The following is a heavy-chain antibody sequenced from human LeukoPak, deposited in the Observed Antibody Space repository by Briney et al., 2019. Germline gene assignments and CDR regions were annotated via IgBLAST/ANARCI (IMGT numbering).Heavy chain of an antibody. CDR2: IYYSGST. J-gene: IGHJ4*02. CDR1: GGSISSYY. Sequence: PSETLSLTCTVAGGSISSYYWGWIRQPPGKGLEWIGSIYYSGSTYYNPSLKSRVTISVDTSKNQFSLKLSSVTAADTAVYYCARSGVPLYCSGGSCYTDYWGQGTLVTVSS. V-gene: IGHV4-39*07. D-gene: IGHD2-15*01. CDR3: ARSGVPLYCSGGSCYTDY.